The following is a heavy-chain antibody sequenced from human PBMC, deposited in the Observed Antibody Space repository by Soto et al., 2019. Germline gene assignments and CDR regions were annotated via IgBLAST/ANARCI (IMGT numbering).Heavy chain of an antibody. CDR2: IYHSGKT. D-gene: IGHD4-17*01. CDR3: ARVGTVSLDY. Sequence: TLFLTCSASGGSIGTGNWWSWVRQPPEKGLEWIGEIYHSGKTYYNPSLKSRVTISVDKSKNQFSLNLSSVTAADTAVYYCARVGTVSLDYWGQGTLVTVSS. J-gene: IGHJ4*02. CDR1: GGSIGTGNW. V-gene: IGHV4-4*02.